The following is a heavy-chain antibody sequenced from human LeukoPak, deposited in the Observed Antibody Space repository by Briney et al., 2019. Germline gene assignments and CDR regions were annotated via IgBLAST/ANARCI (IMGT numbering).Heavy chain of an antibody. J-gene: IGHJ6*03. CDR1: GYTFTDDY. D-gene: IGHD2-15*01. CDR2: IHPNSGGT. Sequence: ASVKVSCKASGYTFTDDYIHWVRQAPGQGLEWMGWIHPNSGGTNYAQNSQGRVTLTRDTSISTAYMELSRLRSDDTAVYYCARVLSVAPTSIDDSYYYYIDVWGIGTTVTVSS. CDR3: ARVLSVAPTSIDDSYYYYIDV. V-gene: IGHV1-2*02.